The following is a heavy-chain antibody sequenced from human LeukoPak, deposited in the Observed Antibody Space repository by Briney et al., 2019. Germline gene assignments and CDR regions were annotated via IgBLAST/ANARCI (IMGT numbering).Heavy chain of an antibody. V-gene: IGHV3-33*01. CDR1: GFTFSSYG. Sequence: GRSLRLSCAASGFTFSSYGMHWVRQAPGKGLEWVAVIWYDGSNKCYADSVKGRFTISRDNSKNTLYLQMNSLRAEDTAVYYCARVGVVVTAIGYLDIWGQGTMVTVSS. D-gene: IGHD2-21*02. J-gene: IGHJ3*02. CDR2: IWYDGSNK. CDR3: ARVGVVVTAIGYLDI.